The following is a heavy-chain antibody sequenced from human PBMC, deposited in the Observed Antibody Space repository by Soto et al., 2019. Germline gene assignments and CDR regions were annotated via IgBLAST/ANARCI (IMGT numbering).Heavy chain of an antibody. CDR1: GYTLTELS. J-gene: IGHJ5*02. D-gene: IGHD2-15*01. V-gene: IGHV1-24*01. CDR2: FDPEDGET. CDR3: AFSSYCSGGSCYSWFDP. Sequence: ASVKVSCKVSGYTLTELSMHWVRQAPGKGLEWMGGFDPEDGETIYAQKFQGRVTMTEDTSTDTAYMELSSLRSEDTAVYYCAFSSYCSGGSCYSWFDPWGQGTLVTVSS.